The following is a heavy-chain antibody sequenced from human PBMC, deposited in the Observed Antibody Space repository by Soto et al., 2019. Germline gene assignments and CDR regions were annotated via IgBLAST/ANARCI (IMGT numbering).Heavy chain of an antibody. Sequence: ASVKVSCKASGYTFTSYALHWVRQAPGQRLEWMGWINGGNGDTKYSQKFQGRVTFTRDISANTLYLQMNSLRAEDTAVYYCAREFWSGPFDYWGRGTLVTVSS. J-gene: IGHJ4*02. CDR1: GYTFTSYA. D-gene: IGHD3-3*01. CDR3: AREFWSGPFDY. V-gene: IGHV1-3*01. CDR2: INGGNGDT.